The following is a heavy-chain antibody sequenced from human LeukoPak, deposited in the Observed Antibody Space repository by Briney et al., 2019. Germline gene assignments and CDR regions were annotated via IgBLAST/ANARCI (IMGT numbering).Heavy chain of an antibody. CDR2: ISAYNGNT. J-gene: IGHJ4*02. CDR1: GYTFTSYG. CDR3: ARRSVWSSGYYPDY. Sequence: VASMKVSCKASGYTFTSYGISWVRQAPGQGLEWMGWISAYNGNTNYAQKLQGRVTMTTDTSTSTAYMELRSLRSDDTAVYYCARRSVWSSGYYPDYWGQGTLVTVSS. V-gene: IGHV1-18*01. D-gene: IGHD3-22*01.